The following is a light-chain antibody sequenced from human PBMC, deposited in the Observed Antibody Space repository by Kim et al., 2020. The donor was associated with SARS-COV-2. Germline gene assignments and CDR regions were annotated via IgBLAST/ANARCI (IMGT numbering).Light chain of an antibody. CDR3: AAWADSINGNVV. J-gene: IGLJ2*01. CDR2: SNN. Sequence: QPVTISCSGRSANNVSNTVNWYQQLPGPAPPLLLYSNNQRHSGAADRFSGSKSGTSVSPAISGLQSDDEDDYYCAAWADSINGNVVFGGGTKVTVL. V-gene: IGLV1-44*01. CDR1: SANNVSNT.